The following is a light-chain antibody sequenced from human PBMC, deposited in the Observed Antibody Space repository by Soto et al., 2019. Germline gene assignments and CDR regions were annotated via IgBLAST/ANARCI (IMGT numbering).Light chain of an antibody. CDR1: SSDIGAYKY. J-gene: IGLJ2*01. V-gene: IGLV2-14*01. Sequence: QSALTQPASVSGSPGQSITISYTGTSSDIGAYKYVSWYQQHPGRAPKLMIYEVIHRPSGVSSRFSGSKSGKTASLSISGLQADDEADYYCSSYTSSRTLVFGGGTKLTVL. CDR2: EVI. CDR3: SSYTSSRTLV.